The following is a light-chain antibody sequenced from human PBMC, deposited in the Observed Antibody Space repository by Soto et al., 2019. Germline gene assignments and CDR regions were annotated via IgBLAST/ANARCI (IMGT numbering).Light chain of an antibody. J-gene: IGKJ5*01. CDR1: QSVSSN. Sequence: EVVVTHSPATLSVSPGERATLSCRASQSVSSNLAWYQQKPGQAPRLLIYGASTRATGIPARFSGSGSGTEFTLTISSLQSEDFAVYYCHQYDNWPKTFGQGTRL. CDR2: GAS. V-gene: IGKV3-15*01. CDR3: HQYDNWPKT.